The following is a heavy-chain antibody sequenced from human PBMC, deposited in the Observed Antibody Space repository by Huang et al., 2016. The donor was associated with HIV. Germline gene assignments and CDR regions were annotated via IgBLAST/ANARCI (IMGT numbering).Heavy chain of an antibody. CDR3: VRGELLHQLSSTWFDS. CDR2: VFHSGRT. J-gene: IGHJ5*01. Sequence: QEQLQQWGAGLLKPSDTLSLTCAVYGVSLKRYSWNWIRQTPEKGLGWIGEVFHSGRTNYSPYFDGRVTMSVDTLKNQFSLRYIKVAAADTAVDYCVRGELLHQLSSTWFDSWGQGNMVTVSS. V-gene: IGHV4-34*02. D-gene: IGHD1-7*01. CDR1: GVSLKRYS.